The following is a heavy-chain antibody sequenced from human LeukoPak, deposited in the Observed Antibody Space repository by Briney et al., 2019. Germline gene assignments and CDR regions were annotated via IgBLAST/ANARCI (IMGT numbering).Heavy chain of an antibody. Sequence: ASVKVSCKASGYTFTSYGISWVRQAPGQGLEWMGWISAYNGNTNYAQKLQGRVTMTTDTSTSTAYMELRSLRSDDTAVYYCASDVVIVATILAENWFDLWGQGTLVTVSS. CDR1: GYTFTSYG. V-gene: IGHV1-18*04. CDR2: ISAYNGNT. D-gene: IGHD5-12*01. J-gene: IGHJ5*02. CDR3: ASDVVIVATILAENWFDL.